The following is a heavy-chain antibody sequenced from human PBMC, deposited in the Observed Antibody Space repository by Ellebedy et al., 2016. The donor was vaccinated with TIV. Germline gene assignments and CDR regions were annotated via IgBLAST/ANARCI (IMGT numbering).Heavy chain of an antibody. V-gene: IGHV3-7*04. Sequence: GGSLRLXXAASGFTFSNHWMNWVRQAPEKGLEWVATTNQDGSEKTYVDSVKGRFTISRDNAKNSLYLQMNSLRAEDTAVYYCARAPGEWLLKNWFDPWGQGTLVTVSS. D-gene: IGHD3-3*01. J-gene: IGHJ5*02. CDR2: TNQDGSEK. CDR1: GFTFSNHW. CDR3: ARAPGEWLLKNWFDP.